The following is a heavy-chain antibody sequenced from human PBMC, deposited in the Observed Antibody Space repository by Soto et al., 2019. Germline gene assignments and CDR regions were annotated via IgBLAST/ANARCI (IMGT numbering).Heavy chain of an antibody. CDR1: GYSFTNYW. CDR3: ASLPFFVVNGDANLGFSVS. V-gene: IGHV5-51*01. J-gene: IGHJ4*02. D-gene: IGHD2-21*01. Sequence: GESLKISCKASGYSFTNYWIGWVRQMPGKGLEWMGIIFPADSDTKYSPSFEGQVTISADKSISTAYLQWNSLKASDTAIYYCASLPFFVVNGDANLGFSVSWGQGSLVTVSS. CDR2: IFPADSDT.